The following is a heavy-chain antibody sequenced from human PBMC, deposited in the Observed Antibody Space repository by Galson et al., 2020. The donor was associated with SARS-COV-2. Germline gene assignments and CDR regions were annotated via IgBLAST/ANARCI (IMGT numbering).Heavy chain of an antibody. CDR3: ARGLQGVHTVVVTYYYYGMDV. V-gene: IGHV4-34*01. D-gene: IGHD2-15*01. J-gene: IGHJ6*02. CDR1: GGSFSGYY. Sequence: ETSETLSLTCAVYGGSFSGYYWSWIRQPPGKGLEWIGEINHSGSTNYNPSLKSRVTISVDTSKNQFSLKLSSVTAADTAVYYCARGLQGVHTVVVTYYYYGMDVWGQGTTVTVSS. CDR2: INHSGST.